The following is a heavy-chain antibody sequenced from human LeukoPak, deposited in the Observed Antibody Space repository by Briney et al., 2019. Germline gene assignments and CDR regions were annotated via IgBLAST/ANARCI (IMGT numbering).Heavy chain of an antibody. V-gene: IGHV4-39*07. J-gene: IGHJ4*02. CDR2: IYYSGST. D-gene: IGHD3-9*01. CDR1: GGSISSSSYY. Sequence: SETLSLTCTVSGGSISSSSYYWGWIRQPPGKGLEWIGSIYYSGSTYYNPSLKSRVTISVDTSKNQFSLKLSSVTAADTAVYYCAREGGDFDWLLLYYFDYWGQGTLVTVSS. CDR3: AREGGDFDWLLLYYFDY.